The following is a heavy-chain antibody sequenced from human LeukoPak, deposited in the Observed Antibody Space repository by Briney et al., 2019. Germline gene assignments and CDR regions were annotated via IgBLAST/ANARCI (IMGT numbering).Heavy chain of an antibody. CDR1: GFSISTYW. Sequence: GGSLRLSCAASGFSISTYWIHWVRQAPGKGLEWVSGINWKGVTTSYVQSVKGRFTISRDNANNSLHLQMDSLKAEDTALYYCARSGDSGYHYALYNWGQGVLVTVSS. CDR2: INWKGVTT. V-gene: IGHV3-20*04. D-gene: IGHD3-22*01. CDR3: ARSGDSGYHYALYN. J-gene: IGHJ4*02.